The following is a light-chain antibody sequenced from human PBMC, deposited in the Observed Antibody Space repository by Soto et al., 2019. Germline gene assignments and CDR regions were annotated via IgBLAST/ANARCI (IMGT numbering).Light chain of an antibody. CDR1: QSVSY. J-gene: IGKJ1*01. CDR2: GAS. V-gene: IGKV3-20*01. Sequence: ETVLTQSPGTLSLSPGERVTLSCRASQSVSYLAWYQQKPGQAPRLLIYGASSMATGIPDRFSGSWSVTDFTLTISTLEPEDFAVYYCQQYDSAARSLTCGEGTTVEVK. CDR3: QQYDSAARSLT.